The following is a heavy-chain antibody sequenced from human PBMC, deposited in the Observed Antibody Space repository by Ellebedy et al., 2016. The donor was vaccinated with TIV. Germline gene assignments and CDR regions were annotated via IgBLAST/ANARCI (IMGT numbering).Heavy chain of an antibody. CDR1: GYTFTSYG. CDR2: VSAYSGNT. J-gene: IGHJ6*02. D-gene: IGHD3-10*01. CDR3: ARYSGSGTYYRNGMDV. Sequence: AASVKVSCKASGYTFTSYGISWVRQAPGQGLEWMGWVSAYSGNTNYAENLQGRVTMTTDTSTDTAYMELRSLRSDDTAVYFCARYSGSGTYYRNGMDVWGQGTTVTVSS. V-gene: IGHV1-18*01.